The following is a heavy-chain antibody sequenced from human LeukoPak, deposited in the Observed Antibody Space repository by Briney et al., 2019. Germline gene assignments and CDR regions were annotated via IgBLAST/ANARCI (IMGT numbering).Heavy chain of an antibody. CDR3: ARGSKIVGATVYNWFDP. Sequence: SVKVSCKASGGTFSSYAISWVRQAPGQGLEWMGGIIPIFGTANYAQKFQGRVTITADKSTSTAYMELSSLRSEDTAVYYCARGSKIVGATVYNWFDPWGQGTLVTVSS. CDR2: IIPIFGTA. J-gene: IGHJ5*02. V-gene: IGHV1-69*06. CDR1: GGTFSSYA. D-gene: IGHD1-26*01.